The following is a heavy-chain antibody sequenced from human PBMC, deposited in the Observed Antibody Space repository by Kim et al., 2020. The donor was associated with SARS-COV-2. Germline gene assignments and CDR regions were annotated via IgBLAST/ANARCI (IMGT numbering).Heavy chain of an antibody. J-gene: IGHJ4*02. V-gene: IGHV6-1*01. CDR2: TYYRSRWFN. CDR3: ARLGYHTTAAFEY. CDR1: GDSVSNGASG. Sequence: SQTLSLTCDISGDSVSNGASGWNWFRQSPSRGLEWLGRTYYRSRWFNDYAVSVASRLTISPDTSKNQFSLHLKSVTPEDTAIYYCARLGYHTTAAFEYWGQGLLVTVSS. D-gene: IGHD2-15*01.